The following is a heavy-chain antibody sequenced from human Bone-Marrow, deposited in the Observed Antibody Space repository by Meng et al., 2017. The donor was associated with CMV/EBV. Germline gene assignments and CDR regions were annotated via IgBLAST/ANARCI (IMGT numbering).Heavy chain of an antibody. D-gene: IGHD6-6*01. CDR2: ISSSGSTI. J-gene: IGHJ4*02. V-gene: IGHV3-48*03. Sequence: GESLKISCAASGFTFSSYEMNWVRQAPGKGLEWVSYISSSGSTIYYADSVKGRFTISRDNSKNTLYLQMNSLRAEDTAVYYCAKDRAGAARPKGPFDYWGQGTLVTVSS. CDR1: GFTFSSYE. CDR3: AKDRAGAARPKGPFDY.